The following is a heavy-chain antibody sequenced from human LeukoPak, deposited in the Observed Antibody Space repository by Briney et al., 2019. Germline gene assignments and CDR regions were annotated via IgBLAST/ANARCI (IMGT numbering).Heavy chain of an antibody. CDR1: GFTFSSYA. V-gene: IGHV3-48*04. CDR3: ARDESDYSDSDPPFFDY. D-gene: IGHD4-4*01. CDR2: ISSSGSTI. J-gene: IGHJ4*02. Sequence: PGGSLRLSCAASGFTFSSYAMSWVRQAPGKGLEWVSYISSSGSTIYYADSVKGRFTISRDNAKNSLYLQMNSLRAEDTAVYYCARDESDYSDSDPPFFDYWGQGTLVTVSS.